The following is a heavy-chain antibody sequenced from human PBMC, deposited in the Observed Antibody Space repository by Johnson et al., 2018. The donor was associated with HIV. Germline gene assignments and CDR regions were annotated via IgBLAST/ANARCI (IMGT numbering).Heavy chain of an antibody. J-gene: IGHJ3*02. CDR1: GFTFSSYG. CDR2: IWYDGSNK. D-gene: IGHD6-19*01. CDR3: ARDHPVAGDAFDS. Sequence: VQLVESGGGVVQPGRSLRLSCAASGFTFSSYGMHWVRQAPGKGLEWVAVIWYDGSNKYYADSVKGRFTISRDNSKNTRYLQMNSLRAEETAVYYCARDHPVAGDAFDSWGQGTMVTVSS. V-gene: IGHV3-30*19.